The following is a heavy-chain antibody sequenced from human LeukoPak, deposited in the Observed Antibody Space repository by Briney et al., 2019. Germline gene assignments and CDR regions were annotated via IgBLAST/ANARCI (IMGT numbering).Heavy chain of an antibody. Sequence: ASVKVSCTASGYTFTDYFMHWVRPTPGQGLEWMGWIDPNSAGTLYSQKFQGRVSMTRDMSINTIYMELSSLRSDDTAVYYCAKEVGHNGRFDYWGQGTLVTVSP. CDR1: GYTFTDYF. CDR2: IDPNSAGT. V-gene: IGHV1-2*02. D-gene: IGHD1-1*01. J-gene: IGHJ4*02. CDR3: AKEVGHNGRFDY.